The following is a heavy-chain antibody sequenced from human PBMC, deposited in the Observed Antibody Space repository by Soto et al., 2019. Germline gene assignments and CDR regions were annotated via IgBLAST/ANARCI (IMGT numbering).Heavy chain of an antibody. V-gene: IGHV3-11*01. D-gene: IGHD1-1*01. CDR3: ATLSTQFDR. CDR2: ISGSGNSI. Sequence: GGSLRLSCAASGFAFSDYYMSWIRQAPGMGLEWVSYISGSGNSIYYADSVKGRFTISRDDAKNSLYLQMNSLRVEDTAVYYCATLSTQFDRWGQGNLVTVSS. J-gene: IGHJ5*02. CDR1: GFAFSDYY.